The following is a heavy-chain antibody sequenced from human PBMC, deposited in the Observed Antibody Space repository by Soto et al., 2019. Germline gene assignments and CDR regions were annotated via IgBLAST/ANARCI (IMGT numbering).Heavy chain of an antibody. CDR2: LYDVFGS. J-gene: IGHJ3*01. V-gene: IGHV3-53*01. D-gene: IGHD1-1*01. Sequence: DVQLVESGGGLIQPGESLRLSCVAFGLTVSGTKYVAWVRQAPGKGLEWVSALYDVFGSFYADSVKGRFTTSSDRSRSTVYLQMNDLRPDDTAVYYCASWREREHAFDVWGQGTAAIVSP. CDR1: GLTVSGTKY. CDR3: ASWREREHAFDV.